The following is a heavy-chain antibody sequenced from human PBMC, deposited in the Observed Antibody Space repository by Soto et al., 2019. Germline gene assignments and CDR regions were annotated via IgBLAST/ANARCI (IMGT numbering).Heavy chain of an antibody. V-gene: IGHV3-23*01. Sequence: GGSLRLSCAASGFTFSSYAMSWVRQAPGKGLEWVSAISGSGGSTYYADSVKGRFTISRDNSKNTLYLQMNSLRAEDTAVYYCEKLNEYMGRRWYYMDYWGKGTPVTVSS. D-gene: IGHD2-15*01. CDR2: ISGSGGST. CDR3: EKLNEYMGRRWYYMDY. J-gene: IGHJ4*01. CDR1: GFTFSSYA.